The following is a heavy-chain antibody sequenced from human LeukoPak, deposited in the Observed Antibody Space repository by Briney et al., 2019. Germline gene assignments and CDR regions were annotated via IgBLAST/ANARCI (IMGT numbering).Heavy chain of an antibody. CDR1: GGSISSYY. V-gene: IGHV4-59*01. CDR2: IYYSGST. J-gene: IGHJ4*02. D-gene: IGHD5-18*01. Sequence: PSETLSLTCTVSGGSISSYYWSWIRQPPGKGLEWIGYIYYSGSTNSNPSLKSRVTISVDTSNNQFSLNLISVTAADTAVYYCARVDTATVRPFDYWGQGTLVTVSS. CDR3: ARVDTATVRPFDY.